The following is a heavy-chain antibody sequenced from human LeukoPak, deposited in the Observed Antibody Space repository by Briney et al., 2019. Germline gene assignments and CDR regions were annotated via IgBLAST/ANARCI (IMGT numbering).Heavy chain of an antibody. CDR3: SNLRLGTPKGVRLDD. D-gene: IGHD1-26*01. J-gene: IGHJ4*02. CDR2: IRYDGTKQ. CDR1: GFAFSTYG. V-gene: IGHV3-30*02. Sequence: PGGSLRLSCAASGFAFSTYGIHWVRQAPGKGLDWVSFIRYDGTKQFYSDSVKGRFTISRDNSKYTVFLQMNSLTTEDTAVYYCSNLRLGTPKGVRLDDWGQGTLVTVSS.